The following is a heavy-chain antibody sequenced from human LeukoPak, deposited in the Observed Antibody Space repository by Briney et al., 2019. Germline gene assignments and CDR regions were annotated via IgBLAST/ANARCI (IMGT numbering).Heavy chain of an antibody. Sequence: HAGGSLRLSCAASGFTFSSYGMHWVRQAPGKGLEWVAVISYDGSNKYYADSVKGRFTISRDNSKNTLYLQMSSLRAEDTAVYYCAKGSSRDFPGDDYWGQGTLVTVSS. D-gene: IGHD6-13*01. CDR1: GFTFSSYG. J-gene: IGHJ4*02. CDR2: ISYDGSNK. V-gene: IGHV3-30*18. CDR3: AKGSSRDFPGDDY.